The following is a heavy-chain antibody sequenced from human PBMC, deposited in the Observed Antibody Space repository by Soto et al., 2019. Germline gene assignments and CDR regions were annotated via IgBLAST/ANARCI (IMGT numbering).Heavy chain of an antibody. D-gene: IGHD3-22*01. J-gene: IGHJ4*02. CDR1: GFTFSSYG. CDR2: IWYDRSNK. Sequence: QVQLVESGGGVVQPGRSLRLSCAASGFTFSSYGMHWVRQAPGKGLDWVAIIWYDRSNKYYADSVKGRFTISRDNSKNTLYLQMNSLRAEDTAVYYCARDLHDSSGYWAYYFDYWGQGTLVTVSS. V-gene: IGHV3-33*01. CDR3: ARDLHDSSGYWAYYFDY.